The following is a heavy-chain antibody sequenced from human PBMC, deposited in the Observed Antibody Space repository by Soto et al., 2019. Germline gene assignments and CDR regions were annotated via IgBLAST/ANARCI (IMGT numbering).Heavy chain of an antibody. Sequence: PGESLKISCKGSGYSFTSYWIGWVRQMPGKGLEWMGIIYPGDSDTRYSPPFQGQVTISADKSISTAYLQWSSLKASDTAMYYCARLGSSPPKSYYYYYAMDVWGQGTTVTVSS. CDR1: GYSFTSYW. CDR3: ARLGSSPPKSYYYYYAMDV. J-gene: IGHJ6*02. D-gene: IGHD6-6*01. V-gene: IGHV5-51*01. CDR2: IYPGDSDT.